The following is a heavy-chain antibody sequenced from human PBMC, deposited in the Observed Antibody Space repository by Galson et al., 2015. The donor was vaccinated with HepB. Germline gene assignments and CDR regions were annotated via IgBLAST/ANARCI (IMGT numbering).Heavy chain of an antibody. J-gene: IGHJ4*02. V-gene: IGHV3-30*04. CDR3: AREDRNAYDFFYY. Sequence: SLRLSCAVSGLSFRSYTMHWVRQAPGKGLEWMSSISYNGDTQNYVDSVKGRFTTSRDNSKSTLYLQMNGLRPEDTAVYYCAREDRNAYDFFYYWGQGTLVPVSP. CDR1: GLSFRSYT. CDR2: ISYNGDTQ. D-gene: IGHD2-15*01.